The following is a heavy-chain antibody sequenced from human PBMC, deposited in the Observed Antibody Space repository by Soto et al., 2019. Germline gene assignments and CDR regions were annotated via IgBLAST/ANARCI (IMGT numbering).Heavy chain of an antibody. Sequence: QVQLVQSGAEVKKPGASVKVSCKASGYTFTGYYMHWVRQAPGQGLEWMGWINPNSGGTNYAQKFQGRVTMTRDTSISTAYMELSRLRSDDTAVYYCARYCSGGSCDSVGYYYYYGMDVWGQGTTVTVSS. CDR3: ARYCSGGSCDSVGYYYYYGMDV. CDR2: INPNSGGT. D-gene: IGHD2-15*01. J-gene: IGHJ6*02. CDR1: GYTFTGYY. V-gene: IGHV1-2*02.